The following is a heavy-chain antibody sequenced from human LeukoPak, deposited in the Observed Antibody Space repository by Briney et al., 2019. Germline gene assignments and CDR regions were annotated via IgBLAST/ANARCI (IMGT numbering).Heavy chain of an antibody. CDR3: AKDRGIYEWELLLDY. CDR2: IKSDWSST. V-gene: IGHV3-74*01. J-gene: IGHJ4*02. CDR1: GFTFSSYW. D-gene: IGHD1-26*01. Sequence: PGGSLRLSCAASGFTFSSYWMHWVRQAPGKGLVWVSRIKSDWSSTTYADSVKGRFTISRDNAKNTLYLQMNRLRAEDTAVYYCAKDRGIYEWELLLDYWGQGTLVTVSS.